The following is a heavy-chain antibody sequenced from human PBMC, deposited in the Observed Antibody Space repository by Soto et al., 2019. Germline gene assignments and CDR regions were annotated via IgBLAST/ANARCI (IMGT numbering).Heavy chain of an antibody. Sequence: EASVKVSCKAPGGTFSSYAIRRVRQAPGQGLEWMGGIIPIFGTANYAQKFQGRVTITADESTSTAYMELSSLRSEDTAVYYCASPPRSYSNKIYYFDYWGQGTLVTV. D-gene: IGHD4-4*01. J-gene: IGHJ4*02. CDR2: IIPIFGTA. CDR1: GGTFSSYA. CDR3: ASPPRSYSNKIYYFDY. V-gene: IGHV1-69*13.